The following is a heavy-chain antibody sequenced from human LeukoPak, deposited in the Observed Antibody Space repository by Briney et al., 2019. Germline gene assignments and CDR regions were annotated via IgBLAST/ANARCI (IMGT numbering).Heavy chain of an antibody. Sequence: PGMSLRLSCAASGFTFSTYDMSWVRQAPGKGLEWVSGISWNSGSIGYADSVKGRFTISRDNAKNSLYLQMNSLRAEDTALYYCAKDIIAAAGTPDYWGQGTLVTVSS. CDR2: ISWNSGSI. CDR3: AKDIIAAAGTPDY. J-gene: IGHJ4*02. V-gene: IGHV3-9*01. D-gene: IGHD6-13*01. CDR1: GFTFSTYD.